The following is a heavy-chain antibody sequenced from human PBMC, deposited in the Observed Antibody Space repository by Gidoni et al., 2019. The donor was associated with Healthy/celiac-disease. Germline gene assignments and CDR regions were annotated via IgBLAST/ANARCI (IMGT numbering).Heavy chain of an antibody. Sequence: QVQLQESGPGLVKPSETLSITCTVSGYSISSGYYWGWIRQPPGKGLEWIGSIYHSGSTYYNPSLKSRVTISVDTSKNQFSLKLSSVTAADTAVYYCARQAVAGTNWFDPWGQGTLVTVSS. D-gene: IGHD6-19*01. CDR1: GYSISSGYY. CDR2: IYHSGST. J-gene: IGHJ5*02. V-gene: IGHV4-38-2*02. CDR3: ARQAVAGTNWFDP.